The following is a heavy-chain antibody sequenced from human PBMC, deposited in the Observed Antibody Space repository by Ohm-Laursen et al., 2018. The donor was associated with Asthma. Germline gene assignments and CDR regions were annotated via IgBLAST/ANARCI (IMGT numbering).Heavy chain of an antibody. CDR1: GFIFSDYF. CDR3: ARGNVEGLL. J-gene: IGHJ4*02. CDR2: LFPDGRRT. Sequence: SLRLSCSASGFIFSDYFMYWVRQRPGEGLVWISHLFPDGRRTNYADSVRGRFTISRDDAQNTVYLQMHSLRVDDTAVYFCARGNVEGLLWGQGTLVTVSS. V-gene: IGHV3-74*01.